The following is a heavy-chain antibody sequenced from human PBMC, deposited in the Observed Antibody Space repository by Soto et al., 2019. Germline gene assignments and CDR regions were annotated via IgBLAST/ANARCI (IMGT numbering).Heavy chain of an antibody. CDR2: INPNSGGT. Sequence: ASVKVSGKASGYTFTGYYMHWVRQAPGQGLEWMGWINPNSGGTNYAQKFQGRVTMTRDTSISTAYMELSRLRSDDTAVYYCARHYYDSSGTPVGAFDIWGQGTMVTVSS. D-gene: IGHD3-22*01. CDR1: GYTFTGYY. CDR3: ARHYYDSSGTPVGAFDI. V-gene: IGHV1-2*02. J-gene: IGHJ3*02.